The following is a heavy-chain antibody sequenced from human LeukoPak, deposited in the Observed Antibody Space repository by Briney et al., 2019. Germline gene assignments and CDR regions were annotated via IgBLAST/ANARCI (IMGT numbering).Heavy chain of an antibody. V-gene: IGHV4-59*01. Sequence: EPSETLSLTCTVSGGSISSYYWSWIRQPPGKGLEWIGYIYYSGSTNYNPSLKSRVTISVDTSKNQFSLKLSSVTAADTAVYYCARGITGTTGYWGQGTLVTVSS. D-gene: IGHD1-20*01. CDR3: ARGITGTTGY. CDR2: IYYSGST. CDR1: GGSISSYY. J-gene: IGHJ4*02.